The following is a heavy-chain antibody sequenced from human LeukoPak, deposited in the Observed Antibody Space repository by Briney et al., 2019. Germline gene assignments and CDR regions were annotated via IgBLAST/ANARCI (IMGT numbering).Heavy chain of an antibody. Sequence: GGSLRLSCAASGFTFSSSGMHWVRQAPGKGREWVAVIWYDGSNKYYADPVKGRFTISRDNSKNTLYLQMNSLRAEDTAVYYCAKDPGDPYYMDVWGKGTTVTVSS. CDR2: IWYDGSNK. CDR3: AKDPGDPYYMDV. CDR1: GFTFSSSG. D-gene: IGHD3-16*01. J-gene: IGHJ6*03. V-gene: IGHV3-33*06.